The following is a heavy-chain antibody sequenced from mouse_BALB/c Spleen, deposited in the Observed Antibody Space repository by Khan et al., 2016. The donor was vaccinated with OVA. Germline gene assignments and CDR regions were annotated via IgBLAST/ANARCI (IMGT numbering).Heavy chain of an antibody. CDR3: ARDGSRYNYAMDY. CDR2: ISSSGST. V-gene: IGHV3-2*02. J-gene: IGHJ4*01. Sequence: EVQLQESGPGLVKPSQSLSLTCTVTGYSITSDYAWNWIRQFPENKLGWMGYISSSGSTNYNPALKSRISITRDTSKNQFFLQLNSVTTEDTATYYCARDGSRYNYAMDYWGQGTSVTVSS. D-gene: IGHD2-3*01. CDR1: GYSITSDYA.